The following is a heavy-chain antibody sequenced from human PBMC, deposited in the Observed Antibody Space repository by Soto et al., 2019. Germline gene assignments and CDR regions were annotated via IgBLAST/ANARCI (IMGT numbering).Heavy chain of an antibody. CDR3: ARSPRSSPYFDY. V-gene: IGHV5-51*01. J-gene: IGHJ4*02. CDR2: IYPGDHET. Sequence: GESLKISCQSSGYTFSNFWIGWVRQLPGKGLEWMGIIYPGDHETRYSPSFHGKVTISADRSINTAYLQWNSLEASDTAFYSCARSPRSSPYFDYWGQG. D-gene: IGHD6-13*01. CDR1: GYTFSNFW.